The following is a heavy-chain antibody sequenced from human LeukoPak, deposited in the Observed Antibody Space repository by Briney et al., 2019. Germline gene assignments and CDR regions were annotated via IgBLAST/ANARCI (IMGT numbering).Heavy chain of an antibody. J-gene: IGHJ4*02. CDR3: AKGASYFDY. CDR1: GFPFSSYA. V-gene: IGHV3-23*01. Sequence: GGSLRLSCAASGFPFSSYAMSWVRQAPGKGLEWVSPITNSGGTTYYADSVKGRFTISRDNSKNTLYLQMNSLRAEDTAVYYCAKGASYFDYWGQGTPVTVSS. CDR2: ITNSGGTT.